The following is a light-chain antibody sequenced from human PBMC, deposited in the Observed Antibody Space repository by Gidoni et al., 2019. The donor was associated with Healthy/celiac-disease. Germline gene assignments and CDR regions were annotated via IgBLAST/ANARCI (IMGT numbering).Light chain of an antibody. CDR3: CSYAGSYPYV. J-gene: IGLJ1*01. Sequence: QSARTQPRTVSGSPGQPVTISCTGTSSDVGGYNYVSWYQQHPGKAPKLMIYAVSKRPSGVPYRFSGSKSGNTASLTISGLQAEDEADYYCCSYAGSYPYVFGTGTKVTVL. V-gene: IGLV2-11*01. CDR1: SSDVGGYNY. CDR2: AVS.